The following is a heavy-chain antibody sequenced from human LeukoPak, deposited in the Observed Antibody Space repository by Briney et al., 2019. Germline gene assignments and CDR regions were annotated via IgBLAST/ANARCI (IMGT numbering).Heavy chain of an antibody. CDR2: ISYDGSNK. Sequence: PGRSLRLSCAASGFTFSSYGMHWVRQAPGKGLEWVAVISYDGSNKYYADSVKGRFTISRDNAKKSLYLQMNSLRAEDTAVYYCARALYDSSGYYSHFDYWGQGTLVTVSS. CDR1: GFTFSSYG. D-gene: IGHD3-22*01. CDR3: ARALYDSSGYYSHFDY. V-gene: IGHV3-30*03. J-gene: IGHJ4*02.